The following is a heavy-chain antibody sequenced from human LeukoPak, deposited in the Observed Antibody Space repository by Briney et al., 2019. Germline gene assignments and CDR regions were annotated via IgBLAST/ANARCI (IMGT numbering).Heavy chain of an antibody. CDR3: ARDALWFGRDPYYFDY. D-gene: IGHD3-10*01. Sequence: GGSLRLSCAASGFTFSSYSMNWVRQAPGKGLEWVSSISSSSSYRYYADSVKGRFTISRDNSKNTLYLQMNSLRAEDTAVYYCARDALWFGRDPYYFDYWGQGTLVTVSS. J-gene: IGHJ4*02. V-gene: IGHV3-21*01. CDR1: GFTFSSYS. CDR2: ISSSSSYR.